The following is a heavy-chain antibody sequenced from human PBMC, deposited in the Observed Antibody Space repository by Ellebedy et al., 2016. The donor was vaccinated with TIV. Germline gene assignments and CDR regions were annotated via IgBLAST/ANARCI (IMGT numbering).Heavy chain of an antibody. V-gene: IGHV3-64D*06. CDR2: INNNGGNT. CDR1: GFTFSHYA. J-gene: IGHJ4*02. CDR3: VKDRGDIIRDFDY. Sequence: GESLKISCSASGFTFSHYAMHWVRQAPGKGLEYVSAINNNGGNTYYADSVKGRLPISRDSSKNTLYLQMSSLRPEDTAMYYCVKDRGDIIRDFDYWGQGTLVTVSS. D-gene: IGHD2-21*02.